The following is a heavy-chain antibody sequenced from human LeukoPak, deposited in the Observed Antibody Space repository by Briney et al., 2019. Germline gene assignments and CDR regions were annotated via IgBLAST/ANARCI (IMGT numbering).Heavy chain of an antibody. D-gene: IGHD3-10*01. CDR1: GGSISSSSYY. CDR3: ARGGVAVRGGGNWFDP. J-gene: IGHJ5*02. Sequence: PSETLSLTCTVSGGSISSSSYYWGWIRQPPGKGLEWIGSIYYSGSTYYNPSLKSRVTISVDTSKNQFSLKLSSVTAADTAVYYCARGGVAVRGGGNWFDPWGQGTLVTVSS. CDR2: IYYSGST. V-gene: IGHV4-39*01.